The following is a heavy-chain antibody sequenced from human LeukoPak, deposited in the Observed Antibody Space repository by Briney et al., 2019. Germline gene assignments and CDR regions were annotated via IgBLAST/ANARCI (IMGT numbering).Heavy chain of an antibody. D-gene: IGHD5-18*01. CDR1: GFTVSSNY. V-gene: IGHV3-53*01. CDR2: INSGGST. CDR3: ARESSLYSYGY. Sequence: ALRLSCAASGFTVSSNYMSWVRQAPGKGLEWVSVINSGGSTYYTDSVKGRFTISRDNSKNTLYLQMNSLRAEDTAVYYCARESSLYSYGYWGQGTLVIVSS. J-gene: IGHJ4*02.